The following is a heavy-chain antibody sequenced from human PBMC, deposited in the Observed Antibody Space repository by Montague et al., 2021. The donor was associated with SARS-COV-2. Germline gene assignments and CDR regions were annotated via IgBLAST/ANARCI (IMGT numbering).Heavy chain of an antibody. J-gene: IGHJ4*02. CDR2: IWYDGSNE. CDR1: GFIFSSYG. Sequence: CLRLSCAASGFIFSSYGMHWVRQAPGKGLEWVAHIWYDGSNENYVDSVKGRFTISRDNFKNTLYLQMNSLRAEDTAIYYCARGNVGGYYFDYWGQGTLVTVSS. CDR3: ARGNVGGYYFDY. V-gene: IGHV3-33*01. D-gene: IGHD1-26*01.